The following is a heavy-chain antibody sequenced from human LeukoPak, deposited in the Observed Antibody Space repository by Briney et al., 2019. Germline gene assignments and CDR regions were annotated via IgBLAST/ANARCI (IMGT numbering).Heavy chain of an antibody. CDR3: ARGGWNKFDY. V-gene: IGHV4-59*01. J-gene: IGHJ4*02. D-gene: IGHD3-22*01. CDR2: IYYSGST. CDR1: GGSITGYY. Sequence: SETLSLTCTVSGGSITGYYWSWIRQPPGKGLEWIGYIYYSGSTNYHPALKSRVTISVDTSKKYFSLKLTSVTAADTAVYYCARGGWNKFDYWGQGTLVTVSS.